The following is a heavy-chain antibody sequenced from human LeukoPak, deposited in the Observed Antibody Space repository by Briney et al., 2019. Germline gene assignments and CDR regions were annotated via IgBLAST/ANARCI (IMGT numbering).Heavy chain of an antibody. CDR1: GGSISSYY. D-gene: IGHD2-8*01. V-gene: IGHV4-59*08. CDR3: ARQSDAGLFDY. CDR2: IYYSGST. J-gene: IGHJ4*02. Sequence: PSETLSLACTVSGGSISSYYWSWIRQPPGKGLEWIGYIYYSGSTNYNPSLKSRVTMSVDTSKNQFSLKLSSVTAADTAVYYCARQSDAGLFDYWGQGTLVTVSS.